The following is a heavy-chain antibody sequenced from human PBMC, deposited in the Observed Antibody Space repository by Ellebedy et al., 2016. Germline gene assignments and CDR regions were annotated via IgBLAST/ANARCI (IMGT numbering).Heavy chain of an antibody. CDR1: GFTFSSSW. J-gene: IGHJ4*02. CDR2: ISRDGSGK. CDR3: ARCYYDSSGCYFDY. Sequence: GESLKISCAASGFTFSSSWMSWVRQAPGKGLEWVAYISRDGSGKYYVDSVKGRFTISRDNAKNSLYLQMNSLRAEDTAVYYCARCYYDSSGCYFDYWGQGTLVTVSS. V-gene: IGHV3-7*01. D-gene: IGHD3-22*01.